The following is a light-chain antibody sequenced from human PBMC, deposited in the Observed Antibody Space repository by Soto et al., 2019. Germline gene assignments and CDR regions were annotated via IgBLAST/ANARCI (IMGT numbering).Light chain of an antibody. CDR3: EAGDDSLGAHVV. J-gene: IGLJ2*01. Sequence: QSVLTQPPSASGTPGQRVTISCSGSSSNIGSNYVYWYQQLPGTAPKLLIYRNNQRPSGVPDRFSGSKSGTSASLAISGLGSEEEAVYYCEAGDDSLGAHVVSGGGPKLPFL. CDR1: SSNIGSNY. V-gene: IGLV1-47*01. CDR2: RNN.